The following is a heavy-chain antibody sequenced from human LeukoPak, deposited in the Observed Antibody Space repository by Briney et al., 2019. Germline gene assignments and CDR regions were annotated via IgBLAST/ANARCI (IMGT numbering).Heavy chain of an antibody. J-gene: IGHJ4*02. V-gene: IGHV3-21*01. CDR3: ARGRFSGSSDFDY. CDR2: ISSSSSYI. CDR1: GFTFSSYS. Sequence: GGSLRLSCAASGFTFSSYSMNWVRQAPGKGLEWVSSISSSSSYIYYADSVKGRFTISRGNAKNSLYLQMNSLRAEDTAVYYCARGRFSGSSDFDYWGQGTLVTVSS. D-gene: IGHD1-26*01.